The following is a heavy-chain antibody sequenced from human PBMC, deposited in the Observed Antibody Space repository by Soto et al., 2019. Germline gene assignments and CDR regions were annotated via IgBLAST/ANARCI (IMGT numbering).Heavy chain of an antibody. V-gene: IGHV1-3*01. CDR2: INAGNGDT. CDR1: GYTFTTHP. D-gene: IGHD2-15*01. CDR3: ARDGYCSGGSGYGGLVDY. Sequence: QVHLVQSGAEVKKPGASVKVSCKASGYTFTTHPIHWVRQAPGQSLEWMGWINAGNGDTKYSQKFQGRVTITRDTSASTVYMELSSLRSEDTAVYYCARDGYCSGGSGYGGLVDYWGQGTLVTVSS. J-gene: IGHJ4*02.